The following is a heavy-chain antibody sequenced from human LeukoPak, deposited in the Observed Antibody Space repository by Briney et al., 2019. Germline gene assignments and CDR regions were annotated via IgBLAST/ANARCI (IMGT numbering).Heavy chain of an antibody. J-gene: IGHJ3*02. CDR3: AREDRNGDYVFGAFDI. CDR1: GFTFSSYA. CDR2: IYSGGST. D-gene: IGHD4-17*01. V-gene: IGHV3-53*01. Sequence: GGSLRLSCAASGFTFSSYAMHWVRQAPGKGLEWVSVIYSGGSTYYADSVKGRFTISRDNSKNTLYLQMNSLRAEDTAVYYCAREDRNGDYVFGAFDIWGQGTMVTVSS.